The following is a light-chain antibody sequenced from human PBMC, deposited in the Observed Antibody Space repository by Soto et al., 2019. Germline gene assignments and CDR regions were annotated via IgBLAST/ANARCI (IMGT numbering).Light chain of an antibody. CDR1: QSISNW. CDR3: QHYKMYSPWT. Sequence: DIQMTQSPSTVPASVVGRVTVTFRARQSISNWLSWYQQKPGTAPKVLIYHASNLQSGVLSRFSGSGSGTEFTLTISSLQPDDFATYYCQHYKMYSPWTFGQGTKV. J-gene: IGKJ1*01. V-gene: IGKV1-5*01. CDR2: HAS.